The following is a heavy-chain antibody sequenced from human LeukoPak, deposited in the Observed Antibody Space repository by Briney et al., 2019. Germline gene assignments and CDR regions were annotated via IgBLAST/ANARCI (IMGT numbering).Heavy chain of an antibody. Sequence: GGSLRLSCAVSGFTVSNSYMTWVRQAPGKGLEWVSVIYSGGSTYHADSVQGRFTISRDNSKNTLYLHMNNLRAEDTAVYYCARLGYCGSTTCFPKDIDVWGKGTTVTVSS. D-gene: IGHD2-2*01. CDR2: IYSGGST. V-gene: IGHV3-53*01. J-gene: IGHJ6*03. CDR3: ARLGYCGSTTCFPKDIDV. CDR1: GFTVSNSY.